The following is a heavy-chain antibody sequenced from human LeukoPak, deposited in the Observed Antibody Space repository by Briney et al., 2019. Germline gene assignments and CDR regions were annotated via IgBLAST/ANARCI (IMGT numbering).Heavy chain of an antibody. CDR2: IYPRDGST. Sequence: APVKVSCKASGYTFTSNYIHWVRQAPGQGLEWMGMIYPRDGSTSYAQKFQGRVTVTRDTSTSTVHMELSGLRSEDTAVYYCARDQEGFDYWGQGTLVTVSS. CDR1: GYTFTSNY. V-gene: IGHV1-46*01. J-gene: IGHJ4*02. CDR3: ARDQEGFDY.